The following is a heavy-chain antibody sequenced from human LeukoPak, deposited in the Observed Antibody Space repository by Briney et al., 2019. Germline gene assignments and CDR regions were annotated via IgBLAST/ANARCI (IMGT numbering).Heavy chain of an antibody. CDR1: GGSFSGYY. CDR3: ARVGIQLWLRVYFQH. Sequence: PSETLSLTCAVYGGSFSGYYWSWIRQPPGKGLEWIGEINHSGSTNNNPSLKSRVTISVDTSKNQFSLKLSSVTAADTAVYYCARVGIQLWLRVYFQHWGQGTLVTVSS. J-gene: IGHJ1*01. CDR2: INHSGST. V-gene: IGHV4-34*01. D-gene: IGHD5-18*01.